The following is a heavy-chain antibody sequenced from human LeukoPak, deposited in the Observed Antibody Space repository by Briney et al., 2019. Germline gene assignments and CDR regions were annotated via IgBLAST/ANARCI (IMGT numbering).Heavy chain of an antibody. D-gene: IGHD5-12*01. J-gene: IGHJ6*02. CDR2: ISSSSSYI. CDR3: ARGLSGYDYWTGYYYYGIDV. V-gene: IGHV3-21*01. Sequence: GGSLRLSCAASGFTFSSYSMNWVRQAPGKGLEWVSSISSSSSYIYYADSVKGRFTISRDNAKNSMYLQMNSMRAEDTAVYYCARGLSGYDYWTGYYYYGIDVWGQGTTVTVSS. CDR1: GFTFSSYS.